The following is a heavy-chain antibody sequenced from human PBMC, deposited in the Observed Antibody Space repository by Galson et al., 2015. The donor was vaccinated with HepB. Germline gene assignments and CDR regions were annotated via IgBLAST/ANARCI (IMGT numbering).Heavy chain of an antibody. D-gene: IGHD2-21*02. J-gene: IGHJ6*02. Sequence: LRLSCAASAFTFRRYGMTWVRQSPGKGLEWVSTISGSGDSTYYADSVKGRFTVSRANSKNTLYLQMISLRAEDTAVYYCAKALAFCGGDCFSPHSYYAMDVWGQGTTVTVSS. V-gene: IGHV3-23*01. CDR1: AFTFRRYG. CDR3: AKALAFCGGDCFSPHSYYAMDV. CDR2: ISGSGDST.